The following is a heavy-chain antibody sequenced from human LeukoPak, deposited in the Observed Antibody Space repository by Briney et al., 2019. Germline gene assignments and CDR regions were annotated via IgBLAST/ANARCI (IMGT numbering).Heavy chain of an antibody. D-gene: IGHD3-16*02. CDR2: IYYSGST. CDR3: ARGDYDYVWGSYRNIDY. V-gene: IGHV4-30-4*01. J-gene: IGHJ4*02. CDR1: GGSISSGDYY. Sequence: SETLSLTCTVSGGSISSGDYYWSWIRQPPGKGLEWIGYIYYSGSTYYNPSLKSRVTISVDTSKNQFSLKLSSVTAADTAVYYCARGDYDYVWGSYRNIDYWGQGTLVTVSS.